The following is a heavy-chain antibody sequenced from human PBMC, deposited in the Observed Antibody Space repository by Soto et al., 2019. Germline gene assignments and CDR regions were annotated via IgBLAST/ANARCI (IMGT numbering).Heavy chain of an antibody. CDR3: ARPYGMDV. Sequence: VASLKISGKGSGYSFTSYWCGWVRQMPGKGLEWMGVIYPDDSETRYSPSFQGQVTISADKSISTAYLQWSSLKASDTAMYYCARPYGMDVWGQGTTVTVS. J-gene: IGHJ6*02. CDR2: IYPDDSET. V-gene: IGHV5-51*01. CDR1: GYSFTSYW.